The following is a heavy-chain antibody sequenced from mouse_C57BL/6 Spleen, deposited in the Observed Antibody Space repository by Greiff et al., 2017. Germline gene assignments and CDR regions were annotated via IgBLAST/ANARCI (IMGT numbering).Heavy chain of an antibody. CDR1: GFNIKDYY. Sequence: VQLQQSGAELVRPGASVKLSCTASGFNIKDYYMHWVKQRPEQGLEWIGRIDPEDGDTEYAPKFQGKATITADTSSITAYLQLSSLTSEDTAVYYCTTITTVVAPFDYWGQGTTLTVSS. J-gene: IGHJ2*01. D-gene: IGHD1-1*01. V-gene: IGHV14-1*01. CDR3: TTITTVVAPFDY. CDR2: IDPEDGDT.